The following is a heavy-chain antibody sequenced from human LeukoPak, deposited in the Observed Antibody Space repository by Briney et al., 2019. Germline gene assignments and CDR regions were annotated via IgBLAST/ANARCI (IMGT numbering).Heavy chain of an antibody. CDR2: INPNSGGT. CDR3: ARGSIVGATFDYFDY. V-gene: IGHV1-2*02. J-gene: IGHJ4*02. D-gene: IGHD1-26*01. Sequence: ASVKVSCKASGYSFADYYMHWVRQAPGQGLEWMGWINPNSGGTNYAQKFQGRVTMTRDTSISTAYMDLSRLRSDDTAVYYCARGSIVGATFDYFDYWGQGTLVTVSS. CDR1: GYSFADYY.